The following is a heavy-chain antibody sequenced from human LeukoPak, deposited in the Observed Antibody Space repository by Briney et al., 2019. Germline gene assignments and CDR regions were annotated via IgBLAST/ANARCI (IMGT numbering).Heavy chain of an antibody. Sequence: GGSLRLSCAASGFTFSDHYMDWVRQAPGKGLEWVGRTRNKANSYTTEYAASVKGRFTISRDDSKNSLYLQMNSLKTEDTAVYYCARSRITMIAYYFDYWGQGTLVTVSS. J-gene: IGHJ4*02. CDR3: ARSRITMIAYYFDY. CDR2: TRNKANSYTT. V-gene: IGHV3-72*01. CDR1: GFTFSDHY. D-gene: IGHD3-22*01.